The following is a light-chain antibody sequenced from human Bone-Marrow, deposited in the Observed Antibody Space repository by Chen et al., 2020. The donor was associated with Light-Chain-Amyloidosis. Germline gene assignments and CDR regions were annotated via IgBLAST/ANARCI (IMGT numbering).Light chain of an antibody. CDR3: QSADSSGTYEVI. CDR2: RDT. CDR1: DLPTKY. J-gene: IGLJ2*01. V-gene: IGLV3-25*03. Sequence: SYELTQPPSVSVSPGQTARITCSGDDLPTKYAYWYQQKPGQAPVLVIHRDTERPSGISERFSGSSSGTTATLTLSGFKAEDEADYHCQSADSSGTYEVIFGGGTKLTVL.